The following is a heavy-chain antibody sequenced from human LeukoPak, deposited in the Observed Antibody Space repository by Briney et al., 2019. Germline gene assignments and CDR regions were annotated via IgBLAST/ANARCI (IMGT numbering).Heavy chain of an antibody. D-gene: IGHD6-6*01. CDR1: GYTFTGYD. J-gene: IGHJ6*03. V-gene: IGHV1-8*03. CDR2: MNPNSGNT. CDR3: ARSLPVPYYYYYMDV. Sequence: ASVKVSCKASGYTFTGYDINWVRQATGQGLEWMGWMNPNSGNTGYAQKFQGRVTITRNTSISTAYMELSSLRSEDTAVYYCARSLPVPYYYYYMDVWGKGTTVTVSS.